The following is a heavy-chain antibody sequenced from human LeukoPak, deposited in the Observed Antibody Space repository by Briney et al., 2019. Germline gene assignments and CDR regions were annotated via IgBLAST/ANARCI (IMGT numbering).Heavy chain of an antibody. J-gene: IGHJ4*02. CDR1: GFTFSESW. D-gene: IGHD3-22*01. Sequence: GGSLRLSCAASGFTFSESWMHWVRQVPGKGLAWVTRIDTDGINIRYADSVKGRFTISRDNSKNTLYLQMNSLRAEDTAVYYCASGGYYYDSSGYLNYWGQGTLVTVSS. V-gene: IGHV3-74*01. CDR3: ASGGYYYDSSGYLNY. CDR2: IDTDGINI.